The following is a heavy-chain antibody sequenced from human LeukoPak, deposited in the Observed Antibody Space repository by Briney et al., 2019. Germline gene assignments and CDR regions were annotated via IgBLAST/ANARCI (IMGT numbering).Heavy chain of an antibody. CDR2: IYYSGST. CDR1: GGSISSYY. V-gene: IGHV4-59*12. J-gene: IGHJ4*02. Sequence: SETLSLTCTVSGGSISSYYWSWIRQPPGKGLEWIGYIYYSGSTNYNPSLKSRVTISVDTSKNQFSLKLSSVTAADTAVYYCATSGWYQTGVYWGQGTLVTVSS. D-gene: IGHD6-13*01. CDR3: ATSGWYQTGVY.